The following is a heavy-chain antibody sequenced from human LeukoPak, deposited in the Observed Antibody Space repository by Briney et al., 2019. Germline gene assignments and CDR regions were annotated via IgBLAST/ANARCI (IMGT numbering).Heavy chain of an antibody. CDR1: GYTFTGYF. D-gene: IGHD1-1*01. CDR3: ARALIYNSGTPFDS. J-gene: IGHJ4*02. CDR2: INPKSGVT. V-gene: IGHV1-2*02. Sequence: ASVKGSCKASGYTFTGYFMHWVRQAPGQGPEWIGFINPKSGVTRYGQKFQGRVTMTRDTSINTVHMELTSLRSDDSAVYYCARALIYNSGTPFDSWGQGTLVTVSS.